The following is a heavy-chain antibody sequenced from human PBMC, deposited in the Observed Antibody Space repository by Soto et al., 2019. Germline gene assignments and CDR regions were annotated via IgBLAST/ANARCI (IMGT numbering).Heavy chain of an antibody. Sequence: PGGSLRLSCAASGFSVTSNYMTWVRQAPGEGLECVSVIYAGGNTYYPDSVKGRFTISSDNSKNTLFLQMNNLRAEDTAVYYCARVTTFYDILTSSYALNYFDYWGQGTRVTVSS. CDR2: IYAGGNT. CDR3: ARVTTFYDILTSSYALNYFDY. D-gene: IGHD3-9*01. CDR1: GFSVTSNY. V-gene: IGHV3-53*01. J-gene: IGHJ4*02.